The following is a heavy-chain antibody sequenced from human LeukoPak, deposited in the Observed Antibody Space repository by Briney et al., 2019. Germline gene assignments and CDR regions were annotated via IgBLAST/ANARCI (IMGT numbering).Heavy chain of an antibody. Sequence: ASVKVSSKASGYTLTDYYIHWVRQAPGQGLEWMGWINPNSGDTTYAQKFQGRVTMTRDTSISSAYMDLSRLNSDDTAVYFCAREEQYNNFFDYWGPGTLVTVSS. V-gene: IGHV1-2*02. CDR3: AREEQYNNFFDY. J-gene: IGHJ4*02. CDR2: INPNSGDT. CDR1: GYTLTDYY. D-gene: IGHD1/OR15-1a*01.